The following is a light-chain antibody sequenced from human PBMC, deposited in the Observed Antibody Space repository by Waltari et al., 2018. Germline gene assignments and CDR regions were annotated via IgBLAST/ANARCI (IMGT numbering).Light chain of an antibody. J-gene: IGLJ3*02. V-gene: IGLV7-46*01. Sequence: QAVVTQEPSLTVSPGGTVTLTCGSSTGVVTSGHYHYWFQQKPGQAPRTLIYDTNNKHSWTPARFSGSLREGKAALTLSGTQPEDEAEYYCLLFYSGPQVVGGGTKLTVL. CDR3: LLFYSGPQV. CDR2: DTN. CDR1: TGVVTSGHY.